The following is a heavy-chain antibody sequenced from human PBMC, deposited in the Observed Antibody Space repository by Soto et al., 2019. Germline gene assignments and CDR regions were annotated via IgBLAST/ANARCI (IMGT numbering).Heavy chain of an antibody. D-gene: IGHD2-15*01. J-gene: IGHJ4*02. CDR1: GGSVSSGTYF. Sequence: QVQLQQSGPGLVRPSETLSLTCTVSGGSVSSGTYFWSCIRQPPGKGLEWIGYVHYNWNTNFNPSLKSRVTISVDTSKDQFSLKLRSVTAADTAVYYCARGGRGVVDDFDYWGLGILVTVSS. CDR2: VHYNWNT. V-gene: IGHV4-61*01. CDR3: ARGGRGVVDDFDY.